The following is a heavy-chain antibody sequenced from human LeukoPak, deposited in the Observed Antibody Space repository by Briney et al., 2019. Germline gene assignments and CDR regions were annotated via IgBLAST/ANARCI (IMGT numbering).Heavy chain of an antibody. V-gene: IGHV3-7*01. CDR2: MKPDASHI. J-gene: IGHJ4*02. D-gene: IGHD3-10*01. CDR1: GFSFSNFW. Sequence: GGSLRLSCAASGFSFSNFWMAWVRQRPGGGLEWVANMKPDASHISYVDSVEGRFTISRDNAKNSLYLQMDSPRAEDTAVYYCVRDSRTYGYFWGRGTLVTVSS. CDR3: VRDSRTYGYF.